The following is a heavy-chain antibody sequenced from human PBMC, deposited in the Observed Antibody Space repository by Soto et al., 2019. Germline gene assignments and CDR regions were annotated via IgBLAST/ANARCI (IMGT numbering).Heavy chain of an antibody. Sequence: GESLKISCAASGFTFSSYSMNWVHQAPGKGLEWVSSISSSSTYIYYADSVKGRFTISRDNAKNSLYLQMNSLRAEDTAVYYCAREPQIGSGSYEFAYWGQGTLVTVSS. CDR3: AREPQIGSGSYEFAY. J-gene: IGHJ4*02. D-gene: IGHD3-10*01. CDR2: ISSSSTYI. CDR1: GFTFSSYS. V-gene: IGHV3-21*01.